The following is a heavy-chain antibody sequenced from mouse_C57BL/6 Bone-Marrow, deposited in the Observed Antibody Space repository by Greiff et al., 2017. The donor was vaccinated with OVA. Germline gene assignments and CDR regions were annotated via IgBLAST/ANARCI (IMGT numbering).Heavy chain of an antibody. J-gene: IGHJ2*01. V-gene: IGHV1-82*01. CDR2: IYPGDGDT. Sequence: VKLMESGPELVKPGASVKISCKASGYAFSSSWMNWVKQRPGKGLEWIGRIYPGDGDTNYNGKFKGKATLTADKSSSTAYMQLSSLTSEDSAVYVCARRGLLRWGQGTTLTVSS. D-gene: IGHD1-1*01. CDR1: GYAFSSSW. CDR3: ARRGLLR.